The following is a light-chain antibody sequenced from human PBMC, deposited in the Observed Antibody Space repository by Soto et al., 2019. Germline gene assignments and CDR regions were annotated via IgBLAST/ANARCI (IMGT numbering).Light chain of an antibody. Sequence: QSALTQPASVSGSPGQSITISCTGTCSDVGGYNYVSWYQQHPGKAPKLMIYDVSNRPSGVSNRFSGSKSGNTASLTISGLQAEDEADYYCSSYTSSSTWVFGTGTKLTVL. CDR2: DVS. CDR1: CSDVGGYNY. J-gene: IGLJ1*01. V-gene: IGLV2-14*01. CDR3: SSYTSSSTWV.